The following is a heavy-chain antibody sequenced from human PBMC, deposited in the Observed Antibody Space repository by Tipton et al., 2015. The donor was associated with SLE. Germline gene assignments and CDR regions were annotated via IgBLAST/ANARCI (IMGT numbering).Heavy chain of an antibody. CDR1: GGSISSGDYS. Sequence: TLSLTCTVSGGSISSGDYSWNWIRQPAGKGLEWIGHVYPTGSTDYNPSLKSRATISVDRSKNQFSLNLSSVTAADTAVYYCARDNSTIFWGTYAIDLWGPGILVTVSS. CDR3: ARDNSTIFWGTYAIDL. V-gene: IGHV4-61*09. D-gene: IGHD3-3*01. CDR2: VYPTGST. J-gene: IGHJ3*01.